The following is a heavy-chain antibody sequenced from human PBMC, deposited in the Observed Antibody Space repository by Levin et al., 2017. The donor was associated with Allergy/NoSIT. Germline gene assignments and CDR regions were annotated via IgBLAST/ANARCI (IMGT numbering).Heavy chain of an antibody. V-gene: IGHV1-69*13. CDR2: IIPIFGTA. D-gene: IGHD1-26*01. Sequence: ASVKVSCKASGGTFSSYAISWVRQAPGQGLEWMGGIIPIFGTANYAQKFQGRVTITADESTSTAYMELSSLRSEDTAVYYCASWYGRWELPTYYYYYGMDVWGQGTTVTVSS. CDR1: GGTFSSYA. CDR3: ASWYGRWELPTYYYYYGMDV. J-gene: IGHJ6*02.